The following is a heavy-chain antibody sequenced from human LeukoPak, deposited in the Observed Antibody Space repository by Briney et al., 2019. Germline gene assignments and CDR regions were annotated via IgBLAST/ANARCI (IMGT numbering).Heavy chain of an antibody. CDR1: GFTFSSYW. Sequence: GGSLRLSCAASGFTFSSYWMSWVRQAPGKGLEWVANIKQDGSEKYYVDSVKGRFTISRDNAKNSLYLQMNSLRAEDTAVYYCARDRQYCGGDCSYYYYYYMDVWGKGTTVTVSS. D-gene: IGHD2-21*01. J-gene: IGHJ6*03. V-gene: IGHV3-7*01. CDR3: ARDRQYCGGDCSYYYYYYMDV. CDR2: IKQDGSEK.